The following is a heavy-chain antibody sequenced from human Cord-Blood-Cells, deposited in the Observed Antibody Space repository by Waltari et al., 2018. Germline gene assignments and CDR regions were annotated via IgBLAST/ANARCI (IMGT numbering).Heavy chain of an antibody. CDR1: GFTFDDYA. J-gene: IGHJ4*02. CDR2: ISWNSGSI. D-gene: IGHD7-27*01. Sequence: EVQLVESGGGLVQPGRSLRLSCAASGFTFDDYAMHWVRQTPGKGLEWVSGISWNSGSIGYADSVKGRFTISRDNAKNSLYLQMNSLRAEDTALYYCAKDNWGWNYFDYWGQGTLVTVSS. CDR3: AKDNWGWNYFDY. V-gene: IGHV3-9*01.